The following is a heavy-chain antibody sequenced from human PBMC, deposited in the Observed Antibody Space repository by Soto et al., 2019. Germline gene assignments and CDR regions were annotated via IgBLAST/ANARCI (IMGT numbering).Heavy chain of an antibody. J-gene: IGHJ4*02. CDR1: GFTFSDHY. CDR2: VRPKVQRYTT. V-gene: IGHV3-72*01. CDR3: VRGKNSFDF. Sequence: EVPLVESGGGLVQPGGSLRLSYAASGFTFSDHYMDWVRQAPGKGLEWVGRVRPKVQRYTTEYAASVKGRFTVSRDDSKNSLYLQMNSLKIDDTAVYYCVRGKNSFDFWGQGTLVTVSS.